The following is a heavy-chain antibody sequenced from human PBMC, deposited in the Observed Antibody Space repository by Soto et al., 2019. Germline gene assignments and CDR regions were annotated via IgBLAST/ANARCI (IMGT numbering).Heavy chain of an antibody. V-gene: IGHV4-39*01. CDR3: ARQHGPTGPNY. J-gene: IGHJ4*02. Sequence: QLQLQESGPGLVKPSETLSLTCTVSGDSISSNNYHWGWIRQPPGKGLEWIGSMYHSGNTYHNPSLKSRVTISVDTSKNQFSMNLRSVTAADTAVYYCARQHGPTGPNYWGQGTLVTVSS. CDR2: MYHSGNT. CDR1: GDSISSNNYH.